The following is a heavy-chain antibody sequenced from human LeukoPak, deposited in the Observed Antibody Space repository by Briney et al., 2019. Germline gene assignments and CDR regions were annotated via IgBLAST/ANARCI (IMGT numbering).Heavy chain of an antibody. V-gene: IGHV1-8*01. Sequence: ASVKVSCKASGYTFTSYDINWVRQATGQGLEWMGWMNPNSGNTSYAQKFQGRVTMTRNTSISTAYMELSSLRSEDTAVYYCARVSGYYYDSSGYYFGYWGQGTLVTVSS. CDR1: GYTFTSYD. J-gene: IGHJ4*02. CDR2: MNPNSGNT. D-gene: IGHD3-22*01. CDR3: ARVSGYYYDSSGYYFGY.